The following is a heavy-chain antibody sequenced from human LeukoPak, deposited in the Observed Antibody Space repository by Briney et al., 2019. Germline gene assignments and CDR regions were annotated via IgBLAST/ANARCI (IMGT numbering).Heavy chain of an antibody. CDR2: IDNDGHGI. J-gene: IGHJ6*03. D-gene: IGHD3-3*01. V-gene: IGHV3-74*01. Sequence: PGGSLRLSCAASGFTFSGYWMPWVRQGPEKGLELVSRIDNDGHGIIYADPVKGRFTTSRDNAKNTLYLQMNSLRVEDTAVYYCAAGGGWDPSFGVVTHIDAWGKGTTVAVS. CDR1: GFTFSGYW. CDR3: AAGGGWDPSFGVVTHIDA.